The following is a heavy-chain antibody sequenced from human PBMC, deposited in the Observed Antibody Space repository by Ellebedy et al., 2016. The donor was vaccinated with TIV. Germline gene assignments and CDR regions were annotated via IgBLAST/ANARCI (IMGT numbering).Heavy chain of an antibody. J-gene: IGHJ5*02. CDR3: ARRGSYGDYAVQINSWFDT. CDR1: GFSTSG. Sequence: LALTCAASGFSTSGMHWVRQAPGKGLEWVAFIRSDGSNKYYADSVKGRFTISRDNSKKTLDLQMNSLRAEDTAVYYCARRGSYGDYAVQINSWFDTWGRGTLVAVSS. D-gene: IGHD4-17*01. V-gene: IGHV3-33*01. CDR2: IRSDGSNK.